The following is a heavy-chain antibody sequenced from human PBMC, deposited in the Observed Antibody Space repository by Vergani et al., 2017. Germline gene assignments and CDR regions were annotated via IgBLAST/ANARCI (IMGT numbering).Heavy chain of an antibody. V-gene: IGHV4-39*07. D-gene: IGHD3-22*01. CDR1: GGSISSSSYY. J-gene: IGHJ3*02. Sequence: QLQLQESGPGLVKPSETLSLTCTVSGGSISSSSYYWGWIRQPPGKGLEWIGGIYYSGSTYYNPSLKSRVTISVDTSKNQFSLKLSSVTAADTAVYYCARVEITMTGAGAFDIWGQGTMVTVSS. CDR3: ARVEITMTGAGAFDI. CDR2: IYYSGST.